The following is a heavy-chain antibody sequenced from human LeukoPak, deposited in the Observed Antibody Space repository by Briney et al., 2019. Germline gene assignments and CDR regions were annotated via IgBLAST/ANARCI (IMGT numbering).Heavy chain of an antibody. V-gene: IGHV4-34*01. CDR2: INHSGST. J-gene: IGHJ4*02. CDR3: AFIAAAGNY. CDR1: GGSFSGYY. D-gene: IGHD6-13*01. Sequence: PSETLSLTCAVYGGSFSGYYWSWIRQPPGKGLEWIGEINHSGSTNYNPSLKSRVTISVDTSKNQFSLKLSSVTAAVTAVYYCAFIAAAGNYWGQGTLVTVSS.